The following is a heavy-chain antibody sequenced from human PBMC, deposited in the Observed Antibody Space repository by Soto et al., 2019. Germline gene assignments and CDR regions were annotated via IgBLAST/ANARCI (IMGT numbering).Heavy chain of an antibody. D-gene: IGHD2-2*01. CDR2: IIPIFGTA. CDR1: GGTFSSYA. Sequence: QVQLVQSGAEVKKPGSSVKVSCKASGGTFSSYAISWVRQAPGQGLEWMGGIIPIFGTANYAQKFQGRVTITAEESTSTAYMELSSLRSEDTAVYYCARDQRDIVVVPAAMSYNYYYGMDVWGQGTTVTVSS. J-gene: IGHJ6*02. CDR3: ARDQRDIVVVPAAMSYNYYYGMDV. V-gene: IGHV1-69*01.